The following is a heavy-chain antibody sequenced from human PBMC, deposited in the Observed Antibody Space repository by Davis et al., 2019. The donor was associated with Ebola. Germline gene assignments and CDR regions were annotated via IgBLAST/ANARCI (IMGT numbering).Heavy chain of an antibody. CDR1: GFTFSSYW. Sequence: GESLKISCAASGFTFSSYWMHWVRQAPGKGLVWVSRINSDGSSTSYADSVKGRFTISRDNAKNTLYLQMNSLRAEDTAVYYCARSGYSYGPLPPDYWGQGTLVTVSS. J-gene: IGHJ4*02. CDR3: ARSGYSYGPLPPDY. V-gene: IGHV3-74*01. D-gene: IGHD5-18*01. CDR2: INSDGSST.